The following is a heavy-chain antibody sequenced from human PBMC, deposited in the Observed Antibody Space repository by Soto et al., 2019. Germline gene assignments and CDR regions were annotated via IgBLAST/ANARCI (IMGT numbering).Heavy chain of an antibody. J-gene: IGHJ4*02. V-gene: IGHV4-34*01. CDR1: GGSFSGYY. D-gene: IGHD5-12*01. CDR3: ARVRSIVATRFRFFDY. CDR2: INHSGST. Sequence: QVQLQQWGAGLLKPSETLSLTCAVYGGSFSGYYWSWIRQPPGKGLEWIGEINHSGSTNYNPSLMSRVTISVDTSKNHFYLKLSSVTAADTAVYYCARVRSIVATRFRFFDYWGQGTLVTVSS.